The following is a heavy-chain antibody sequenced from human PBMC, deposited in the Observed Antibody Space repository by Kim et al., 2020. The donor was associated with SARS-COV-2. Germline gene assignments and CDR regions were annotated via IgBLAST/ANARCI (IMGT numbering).Heavy chain of an antibody. CDR2: IRSKANSYAT. D-gene: IGHD1-26*01. J-gene: IGHJ6*02. V-gene: IGHV3-73*01. CDR1: GFTFSGSA. CDR3: TRDTRTGASPYYYYGMDV. Sequence: GGSLRLSCAASGFTFSGSAMHWVRQASGKGLEWVGRIRSKANSYATAYAASVKGRFTISRDDSKNTAYLQMNSLKTEDTAVYYCTRDTRTGASPYYYYGMDVWGQGTTVTVSS.